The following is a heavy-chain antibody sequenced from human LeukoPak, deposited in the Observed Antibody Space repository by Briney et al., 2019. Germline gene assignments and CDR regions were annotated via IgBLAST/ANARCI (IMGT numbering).Heavy chain of an antibody. J-gene: IGHJ2*01. Sequence: PSETLSLTCTVSGGSISGWYWSWIRQPPGKGLEWIGYIYGSGYTNYNPSLKSRVTMSIDTSKNHFSLKLTSVTAADTATYYCARHPSGSYHLRNWYFDLWGRGTLVTVSS. CDR2: IYGSGYT. D-gene: IGHD1-26*01. CDR3: ARHPSGSYHLRNWYFDL. V-gene: IGHV4-59*01. CDR1: GGSISGWY.